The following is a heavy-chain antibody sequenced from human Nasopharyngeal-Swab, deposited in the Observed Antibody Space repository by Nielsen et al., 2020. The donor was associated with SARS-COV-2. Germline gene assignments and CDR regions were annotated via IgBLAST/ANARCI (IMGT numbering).Heavy chain of an antibody. D-gene: IGHD3-22*01. CDR2: ISSDSGAK. Sequence: GGSLRLSCAASGFSFSTYTMNWVRQAPGKGLEWISSISSDSGAKYHADSVKGRFTISRDNAKNSLYLEMNSLRAEDTAVYYCLRGDRRDYWGPGTLVSVSS. J-gene: IGHJ4*02. V-gene: IGHV3-21*01. CDR3: LRGDRRDY. CDR1: GFSFSTYT.